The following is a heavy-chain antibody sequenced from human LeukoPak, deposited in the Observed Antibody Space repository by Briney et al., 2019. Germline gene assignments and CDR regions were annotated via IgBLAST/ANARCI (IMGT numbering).Heavy chain of an antibody. D-gene: IGHD6-13*01. CDR3: ARDPQQQLVPYDY. V-gene: IGHV3-66*03. J-gene: IGHJ4*02. CDR2: IHTSGDT. Sequence: GGSLRLSCAASGLTGSHNYVSWVRQAPRKGLEWVSAIHTSGDTCYADSVKGRFTISRDTSKNTLYLQINSLRAEDTAVYYCARDPQQQLVPYDYWGQGTLVTVSS. CDR1: GLTGSHNY.